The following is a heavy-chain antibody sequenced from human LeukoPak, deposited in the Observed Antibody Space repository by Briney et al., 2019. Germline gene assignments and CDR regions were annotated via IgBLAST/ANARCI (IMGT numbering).Heavy chain of an antibody. D-gene: IGHD6-19*01. CDR3: AREASGWYLYYFDY. CDR1: GFTFSSYA. Sequence: GGSLRLSCAASGFTFSSYAMSWVRQAPGKGLEWVSGNSGSGGSTYYADSVKGRFTISRDNPKNTLYLQMNRLRAEDTAVYYCAREASGWYLYYFDYWGQGTLVTASS. V-gene: IGHV3-23*01. CDR2: NSGSGGST. J-gene: IGHJ4*02.